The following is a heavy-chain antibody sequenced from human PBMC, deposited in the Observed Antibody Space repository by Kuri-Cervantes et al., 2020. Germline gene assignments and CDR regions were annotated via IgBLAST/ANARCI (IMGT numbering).Heavy chain of an antibody. D-gene: IGHD2-15*01. Sequence: GGSLRLSCAASGFTFRSYAMHWVRQAPGKGLEWVANIKEDGSEKYYVDSVKGRFTISRDNSKNILYLRLSSLKAEDTAMYFCARRFCSGGGCHYLDHWGQGTLVTVSS. CDR3: ARRFCSGGGCHYLDH. V-gene: IGHV3-7*03. J-gene: IGHJ4*02. CDR1: GFTFRSYA. CDR2: IKEDGSEK.